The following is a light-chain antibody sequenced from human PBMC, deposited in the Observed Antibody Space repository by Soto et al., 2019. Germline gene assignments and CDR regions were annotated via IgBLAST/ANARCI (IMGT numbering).Light chain of an antibody. CDR3: HHYGSSPYT. Sequence: EIVLTQSPGTLSLSPGERASLSCRASQIISSSYLAWYQQKPGQAPRLLIYGASSRATGIPDRFSGSGSGTDFTLTINRLEPEDFAVYYCHHYGSSPYTFGLGTKLEIK. J-gene: IGKJ2*01. V-gene: IGKV3-20*01. CDR1: QIISSSY. CDR2: GAS.